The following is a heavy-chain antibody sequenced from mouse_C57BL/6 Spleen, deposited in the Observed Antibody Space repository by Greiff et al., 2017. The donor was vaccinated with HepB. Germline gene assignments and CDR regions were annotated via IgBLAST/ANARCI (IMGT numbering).Heavy chain of an antibody. Sequence: EVQLQQSGPELVKPGASVKMSCKASGYTFTDYNMHWVKQSHGKSLEWIGYINPNNGGTSYNQKFKGKATLTVNKSSSTAYMELRSLTSEDAAVYYCAYYYGSNRFAYWGQGTLVTVSA. V-gene: IGHV1-22*01. CDR3: AYYYGSNRFAY. J-gene: IGHJ3*01. D-gene: IGHD1-1*01. CDR1: GYTFTDYN. CDR2: INPNNGGT.